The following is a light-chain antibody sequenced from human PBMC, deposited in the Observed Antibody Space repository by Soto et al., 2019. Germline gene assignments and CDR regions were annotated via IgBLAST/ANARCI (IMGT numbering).Light chain of an antibody. CDR2: AAS. CDR1: QSVSSY. J-gene: IGKJ5*01. CDR3: KQSYRAVT. Sequence: DIQITKYTSSLSASVGDRIIITCRASQSVSSYLNWYQQKPGKAPRLLIYAASHLQTGVPSRFRGTGSATHFTLTISSLQPEDFATYYCKQSYRAVTCGKGKRRAIK. V-gene: IGKV1-39*01.